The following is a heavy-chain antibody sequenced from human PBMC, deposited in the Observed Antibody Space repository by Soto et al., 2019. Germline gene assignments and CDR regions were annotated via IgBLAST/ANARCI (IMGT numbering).Heavy chain of an antibody. Sequence: QVQLQQWGAGPLRPLETLSLTCGGSGGSFSGYYWAWIRQSPGKGLEWIGEINDRGSINYNPSLKSRVSTSVDTSKNHYSLNLRSVTAADTAVYYCARESHDILTGPPWVWYFDLWGRGTLVTVSS. J-gene: IGHJ2*01. CDR3: ARESHDILTGPPWVWYFDL. V-gene: IGHV4-34*01. CDR2: INDRGSI. D-gene: IGHD3-9*01. CDR1: GGSFSGYY.